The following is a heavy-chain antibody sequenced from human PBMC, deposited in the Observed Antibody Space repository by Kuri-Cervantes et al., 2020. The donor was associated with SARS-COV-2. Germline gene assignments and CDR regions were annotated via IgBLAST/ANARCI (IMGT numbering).Heavy chain of an antibody. CDR3: AREIAVAGTVWEDYFDY. D-gene: IGHD6-19*01. CDR1: GDSVSNNSAA. V-gene: IGHV6-1*01. Sequence: SETLSLTCAISGDSVSNNSAAWNRIRLSPSRGLEWLGGTYYKSKWSSDYALSVRSRITINPDTSKNQFSLQLNSVTPEDTAVYYCAREIAVAGTVWEDYFDYWGQGTLVTVSS. J-gene: IGHJ4*02. CDR2: TYYKSKWSS.